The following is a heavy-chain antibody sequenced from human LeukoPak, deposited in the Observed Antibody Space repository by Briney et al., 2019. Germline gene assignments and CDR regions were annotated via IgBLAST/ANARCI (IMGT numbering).Heavy chain of an antibody. J-gene: IGHJ3*02. Sequence: GESLKISCKGSGYSFTSYWIGWVRQMPGKGLEWMGIIYPGDSDTRYSPSFQGQVTISADKSISTAYLQWSSLKASDTAMYYCARSPHFRALGGAFDIWGQGTMVTVSS. CDR1: GYSFTSYW. CDR3: ARSPHFRALGGAFDI. CDR2: IYPGDSDT. V-gene: IGHV5-51*01. D-gene: IGHD3-3*02.